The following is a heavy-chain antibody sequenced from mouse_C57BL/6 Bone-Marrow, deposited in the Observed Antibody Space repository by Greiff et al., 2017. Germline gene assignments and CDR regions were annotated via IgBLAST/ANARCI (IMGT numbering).Heavy chain of an antibody. CDR1: GFSLTSYG. CDR3: AKPLMVSHYYAMDY. D-gene: IGHD2-3*01. J-gene: IGHJ4*01. Sequence: VQLQESGPGLVAPSPSLSITCTVSGFSLTSYGVSWVRQPPGKGLEWLGVIWGDGSTNYHSALISRLSISTDNSKSQVFLKLNSLQTDDTATYYCAKPLMVSHYYAMDYWGQGTSVTVSS. V-gene: IGHV2-3*01. CDR2: IWGDGST.